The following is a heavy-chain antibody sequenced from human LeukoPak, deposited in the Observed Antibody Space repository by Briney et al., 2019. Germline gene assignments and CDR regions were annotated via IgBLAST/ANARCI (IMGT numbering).Heavy chain of an antibody. V-gene: IGHV4-4*07. Sequence: SETLSLTCTVSVESISSYYWTGIREPAGKGLEWIGRIYTSGSTNYNPSLKSRVTMSVDTSNNQFSLNLSSVTAADTAVYYCARQIIAAGKNYYGMDVWGQGTTVTVSS. D-gene: IGHD6-13*01. CDR3: ARQIIAAGKNYYGMDV. CDR2: IYTSGST. CDR1: VESISSYY. J-gene: IGHJ6*02.